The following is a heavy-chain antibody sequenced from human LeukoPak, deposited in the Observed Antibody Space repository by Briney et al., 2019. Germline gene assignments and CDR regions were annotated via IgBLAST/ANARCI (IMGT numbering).Heavy chain of an antibody. CDR3: ARWGDGKRFDY. Sequence: GGSLRLSCAASGFTFSNHGMHWVRQAPGKGLEWVAVIWYDGGNQYYADSAKGRFTISRDNSKNMVYLQMNSLRAEDTATYYCARWGDGKRFDYWGQGTLVTVSS. V-gene: IGHV3-33*01. CDR1: GFTFSNHG. D-gene: IGHD2-21*02. CDR2: IWYDGGNQ. J-gene: IGHJ4*02.